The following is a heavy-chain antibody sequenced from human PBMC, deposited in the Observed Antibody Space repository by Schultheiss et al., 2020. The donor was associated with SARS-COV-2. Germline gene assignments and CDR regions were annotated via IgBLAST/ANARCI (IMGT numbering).Heavy chain of an antibody. D-gene: IGHD6-6*01. Sequence: ASVKVSCKASGYTFTSYAMHWVRQAPGQRLEWMGWINAGNGNTKYSQKLQGRVTMTTDTSTSTAYMELRSLRSDDTAVYYCARDSYSSSSNLDYWGQGTLVTVSS. V-gene: IGHV1-3*01. CDR3: ARDSYSSSSNLDY. CDR2: INAGNGNT. CDR1: GYTFTSYA. J-gene: IGHJ4*02.